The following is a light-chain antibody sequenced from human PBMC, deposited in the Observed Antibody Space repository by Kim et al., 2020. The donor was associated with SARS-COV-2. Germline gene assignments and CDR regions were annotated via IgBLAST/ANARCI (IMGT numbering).Light chain of an antibody. Sequence: PGEGATLSCRASQRVSSYLAWYQQKPGQAPRLLIYDASNRATGIPARFSGSGSGTDFTLTISSLEPEDFAVYYCQQRSNWPPLTFGGGTKVDIK. CDR2: DAS. CDR1: QRVSSY. CDR3: QQRSNWPPLT. V-gene: IGKV3-11*01. J-gene: IGKJ4*01.